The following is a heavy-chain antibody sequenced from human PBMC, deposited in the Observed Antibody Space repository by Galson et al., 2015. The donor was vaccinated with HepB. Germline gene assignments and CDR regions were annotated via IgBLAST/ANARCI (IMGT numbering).Heavy chain of an antibody. V-gene: IGHV3-33*01. CDR3: ARDPRDGFESSFDY. CDR2: IWYDGSNK. J-gene: IGHJ4*02. Sequence: SLRLSCAASGFTFSSYGMHWVRQAPGKGLEWVAVIWYDGSNKYYADSVKGRFTISRDNSKNTLYLQMNSLRAEDTAVYYCARDPRDGFESSFDYWGQGTLVTVSS. D-gene: IGHD5-24*01. CDR1: GFTFSSYG.